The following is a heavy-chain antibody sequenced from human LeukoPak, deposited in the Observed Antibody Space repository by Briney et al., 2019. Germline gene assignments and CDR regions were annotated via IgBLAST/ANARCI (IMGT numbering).Heavy chain of an antibody. D-gene: IGHD2-21*02. V-gene: IGHV3-73*01. CDR3: TSLDCGGDCYPRGPFDI. J-gene: IGHJ3*02. CDR1: GFTFSGSA. CDR2: IRSKANSYAT. Sequence: PGGSLRLSCAASGFTFSGSAMHWVRQASGKGLEWVGRIRSKANSYATAYAASVKGRFTISRDDSKNTAYLQMNSLKTEDTAVYYCTSLDCGGDCYPRGPFDIWGQGTMVTVSS.